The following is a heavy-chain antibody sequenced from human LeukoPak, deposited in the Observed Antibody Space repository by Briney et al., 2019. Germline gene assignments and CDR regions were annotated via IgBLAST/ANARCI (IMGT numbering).Heavy chain of an antibody. CDR3: ARHPNHYDILTGYPPFIDY. J-gene: IGHJ4*02. D-gene: IGHD3-9*01. CDR2: IYPGDSDT. CDR1: GYSFTSYW. Sequence: GESLKISCKGCGYSFTSYWIGWVRQMPGKGLEWMGIIYPGDSDTRYSPSFQGQVTISADKSISTAYLQWSSLKASVTAMYYCARHPNHYDILTGYPPFIDYWGQGTLVTVSS. V-gene: IGHV5-51*01.